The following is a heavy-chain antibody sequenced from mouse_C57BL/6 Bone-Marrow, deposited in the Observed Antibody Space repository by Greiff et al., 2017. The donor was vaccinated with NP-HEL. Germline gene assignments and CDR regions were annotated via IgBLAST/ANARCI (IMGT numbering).Heavy chain of an antibody. J-gene: IGHJ3*01. CDR2: IYPGDGDT. CDR3: ARSRQLRLRGFAY. V-gene: IGHV1-82*01. Sequence: QVQLQQSGPELVKPGASVKISCKASGYAFSSSWMNWVKQRPGKGLEWIGRIYPGDGDTNYIGKFKGKATLTADKSSSTAYMQLSSLTSEDSAVYFCARSRQLRLRGFAYWGQGTLVTVSA. CDR1: GYAFSSSW. D-gene: IGHD3-2*02.